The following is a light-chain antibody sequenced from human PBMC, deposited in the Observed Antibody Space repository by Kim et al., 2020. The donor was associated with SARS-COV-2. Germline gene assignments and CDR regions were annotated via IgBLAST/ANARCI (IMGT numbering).Light chain of an antibody. CDR3: QQYNTWPPFT. V-gene: IGKV3D-15*01. CDR2: GAS. J-gene: IGKJ4*01. Sequence: EVVMTQSPATLSVSPGEGVTLSCRASQSLSSDLAWFQQKPGQAPSLLIYGASNRATGIPARFSGSGSGTEFTLTISSLQSEDFAIYYCQQYNTWPPFTFGGGTKVDIK. CDR1: QSLSSD.